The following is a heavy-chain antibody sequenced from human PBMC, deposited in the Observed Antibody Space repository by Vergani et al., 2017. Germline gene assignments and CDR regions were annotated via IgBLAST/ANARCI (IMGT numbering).Heavy chain of an antibody. Sequence: QVQLVESGGGLVKPGGSLRLSCAASGVTFSDYYMSWIRQAPGKGLEWVSYISSSGRTIYYADSVKGRFTISRDNAKNSLYLQMNSLRVEDTAVYYGAAEREMLDANYYHMDVWGKGTTVTVSS. CDR2: ISSSGRTI. V-gene: IGHV3-11*01. CDR1: GVTFSDYY. D-gene: IGHD2-8*01. CDR3: AAEREMLDANYYHMDV. J-gene: IGHJ6*03.